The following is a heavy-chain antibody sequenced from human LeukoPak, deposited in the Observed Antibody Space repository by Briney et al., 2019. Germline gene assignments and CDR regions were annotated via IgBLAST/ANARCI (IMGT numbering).Heavy chain of an antibody. CDR3: ASFPDGSGSGSWFDP. CDR2: IYHSGST. Sequence: SETLSLTCAVSGGSISSSNWWSWARQPPGEGLEWIGEIYHSGSTNYNPSLKSRVTISVDKSKNQFSLKLSSVTAADTAVYYCASFPDGSGSGSWFDPWGQGTLVTVSS. D-gene: IGHD3-10*01. J-gene: IGHJ5*02. V-gene: IGHV4-4*02. CDR1: GGSISSSNW.